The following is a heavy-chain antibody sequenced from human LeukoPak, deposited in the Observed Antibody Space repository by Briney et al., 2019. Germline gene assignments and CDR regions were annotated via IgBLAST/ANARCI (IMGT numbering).Heavy chain of an antibody. CDR3: ARATVTTYGWFDP. D-gene: IGHD4-11*01. Sequence: SVKVSCKASGGTFSSYTISWVRQAPGQGLEWKGRIIPIPGIANYAQKFQGRVTITADKSTSTVYMELSSLRSEDTAVYYCARATVTTYGWFDPWGQGTLVTVSS. CDR1: GGTFSSYT. J-gene: IGHJ5*02. V-gene: IGHV1-69*02. CDR2: IIPIPGIA.